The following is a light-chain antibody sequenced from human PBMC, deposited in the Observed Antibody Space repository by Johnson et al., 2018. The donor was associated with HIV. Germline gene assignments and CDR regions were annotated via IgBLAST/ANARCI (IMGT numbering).Light chain of an antibody. CDR2: DNN. CDR3: GTWDSSLSAYV. J-gene: IGLJ1*01. V-gene: IGLV1-51*01. CDR1: SSNIGSNY. Sequence: QSVLTQPPSVSAAPGQKVTISCSGSSSNIGSNYVSWYQQLPGTAPKLLIYDNNKRPSGIPDRFSGSKSGTSATLGITGLQTGDAADYYCGTWDSSLSAYVFGTGTKVTVL.